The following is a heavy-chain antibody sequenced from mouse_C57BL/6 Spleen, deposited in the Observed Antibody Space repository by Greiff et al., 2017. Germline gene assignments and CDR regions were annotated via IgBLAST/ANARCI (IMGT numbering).Heavy chain of an antibody. J-gene: IGHJ4*01. CDR1: GFTFSDYG. CDR3: ARPSSYLYYAMDY. CDR2: ISSGSSTI. D-gene: IGHD5-1*01. V-gene: IGHV5-17*01. Sequence: EVKLVESGGGLVKPGGSLKLSCAASGFTFSDYGMHWVRQAPEKGLEWVAYISSGSSTIYYADTVKGRFTISRDNAKNTLFLQMTSLRSEDTAMYYCARPSSYLYYAMDYWGQGTSVTVSS.